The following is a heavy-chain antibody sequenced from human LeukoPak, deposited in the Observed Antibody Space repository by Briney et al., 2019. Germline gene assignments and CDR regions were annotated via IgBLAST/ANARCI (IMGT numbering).Heavy chain of an antibody. CDR1: GLIFEEYA. CDR2: LSWNSGSI. CDR3: VKGGITTSPRGAFDI. J-gene: IGHJ3*02. D-gene: IGHD1-20*01. Sequence: GGSLRLSCAPSGLIFEEYAMHWVRQVPGKGLEWVSGLSWNSGSIGYADSVKGRFTISRDNVKNSLSLQMNSLRPEDTALYFCVKGGITTSPRGAFDIWGQGTMVTVSS. V-gene: IGHV3-9*01.